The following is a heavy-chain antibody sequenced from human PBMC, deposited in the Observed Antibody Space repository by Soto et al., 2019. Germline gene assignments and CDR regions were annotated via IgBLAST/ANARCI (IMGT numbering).Heavy chain of an antibody. J-gene: IGHJ6*02. CDR3: ARDRNYYGSGSYSYGMDV. D-gene: IGHD3-10*01. V-gene: IGHV4-38-2*02. CDR1: GYSISSGYY. CDR2: IYHSGST. Sequence: SETLSLTCAVSGYSISSGYYWGWIRQPPGKGLEWIGSIYHSGSTYYNPSLKSRVTISVDTSKNQFSLKLSSVTAADTAVYYCARDRNYYGSGSYSYGMDVCGQGTTGTVSS.